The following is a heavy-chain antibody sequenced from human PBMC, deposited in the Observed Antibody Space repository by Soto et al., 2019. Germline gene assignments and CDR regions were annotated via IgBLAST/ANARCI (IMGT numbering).Heavy chain of an antibody. J-gene: IGHJ6*04. CDR2: IYPGDSDT. V-gene: IGHV5-51*01. D-gene: IGHD4-17*01. CDR3: ARHCDYGEYEAGCMDG. Sequence: GESLKISCKGSGYSFTSYWIGWVRQMPGKGLEWMGIIYPGDSDTRYSPSFQGQVTISADKSISTAYLQWSSLKASDTAMYYCARHCDYGEYEAGCMDGWGKGNTVTVSS. CDR1: GYSFTSYW.